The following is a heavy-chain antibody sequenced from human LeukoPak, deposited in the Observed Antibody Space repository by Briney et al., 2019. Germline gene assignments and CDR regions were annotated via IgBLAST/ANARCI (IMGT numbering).Heavy chain of an antibody. D-gene: IGHD6-19*01. CDR2: INSDGSST. CDR1: GFTFSSYW. J-gene: IGHJ6*03. V-gene: IGHV3-74*01. CDR3: ARDRKYSIAWNFYYYDMDV. Sequence: GGSLRLSCAASGFTFSSYWMHWVRQAPGKGLVWVSRINSDGSSTSYADSVKGRFTISRDNAKNTLYLQMNSLRPEDTAVHYCARDRKYSIAWNFYYYDMDVWGKGTTVTVSS.